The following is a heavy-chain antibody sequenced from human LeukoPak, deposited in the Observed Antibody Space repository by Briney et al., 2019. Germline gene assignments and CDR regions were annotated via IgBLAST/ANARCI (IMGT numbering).Heavy chain of an antibody. CDR1: GFTFSSYN. Sequence: GGSLRLSCAASGFTFSSYNMNWVRQAPGKGLEWVSSITTSSSVFYADSVKGRFTVSRDNAQNSLYLQMNSLRADDTAVYYCARRFDSWGRGTLVTVSS. J-gene: IGHJ4*02. CDR2: ITTSSSV. CDR3: ARRFDS. V-gene: IGHV3-48*01.